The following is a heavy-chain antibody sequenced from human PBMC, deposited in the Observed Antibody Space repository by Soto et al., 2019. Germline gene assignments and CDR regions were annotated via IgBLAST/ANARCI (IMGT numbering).Heavy chain of an antibody. Sequence: QVQLVQSGAEVKKPGASVKVSCKASGYTFTSYGISWVRQAPGQGLEWMGWISAYNGNTNYAQKLQGRVTMTKDTSTSPAYMDLRSLRSDDTAVYSCPSPSYSSGWYYFDYWGQGTLVTVAS. CDR1: GYTFTSYG. V-gene: IGHV1-18*01. J-gene: IGHJ4*02. D-gene: IGHD6-19*01. CDR3: PSPSYSSGWYYFDY. CDR2: ISAYNGNT.